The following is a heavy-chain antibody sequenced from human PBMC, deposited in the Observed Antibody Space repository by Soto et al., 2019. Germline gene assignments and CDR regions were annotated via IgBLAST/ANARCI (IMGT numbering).Heavy chain of an antibody. CDR1: GFTFSSYS. J-gene: IGHJ3*02. Sequence: EVQLVESGGGLVKPGGSLRLSCAASGFTFSSYSMNWVRQAPGKGLEWVSSISSSSSYIYYADSVKGRFTISRDNAKNSLYLQMNSPRAEDTAVYYCARGVVVVAATDAFDIWGQGTMVTVSS. CDR3: ARGVVVVAATDAFDI. CDR2: ISSSSSYI. V-gene: IGHV3-21*01. D-gene: IGHD2-15*01.